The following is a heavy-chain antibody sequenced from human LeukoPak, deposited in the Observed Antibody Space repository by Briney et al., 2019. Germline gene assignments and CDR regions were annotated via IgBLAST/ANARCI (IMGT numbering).Heavy chain of an antibody. Sequence: ASVKVSCKVSGYTLTELSMHWVRQAPGKGLEWMGGFDPEEGETIYAQKFQGRVTMTEDTSTDTAYMELSSLRSEDTAVYYCATWRCSGGSCYSLPYYYGMDVWGQGTTVTVSS. V-gene: IGHV1-24*01. J-gene: IGHJ6*02. CDR2: FDPEEGET. CDR3: ATWRCSGGSCYSLPYYYGMDV. CDR1: GYTLTELS. D-gene: IGHD2-15*01.